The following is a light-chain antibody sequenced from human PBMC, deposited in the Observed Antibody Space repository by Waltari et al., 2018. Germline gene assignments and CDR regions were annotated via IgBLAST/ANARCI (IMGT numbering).Light chain of an antibody. CDR1: SYNIAAGYD. CDR2: GNT. J-gene: IGLJ3*02. V-gene: IGLV1-40*01. CDR3: QSYDTRLGAWV. Sequence: QSVLTQPPSVSGSPGQRVTISCTGRSYNIAAGYDLHCYQHLPGTAAKLLIYGNTNQRSGVPDQFSGSKSGTSASLVITGVQAEEEANYYCQSYDTRLGAWVFGGGTKLTVL.